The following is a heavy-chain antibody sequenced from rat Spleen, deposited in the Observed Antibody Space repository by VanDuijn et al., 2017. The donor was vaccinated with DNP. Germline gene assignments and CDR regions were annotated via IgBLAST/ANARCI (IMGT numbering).Heavy chain of an antibody. J-gene: IGHJ2*01. CDR3: VRWYNSGYYFDY. CDR2: IRYDGGTT. Sequence: EVQLVESGGGLVQPGRSLKLSCEASGFSFSDYYMAWVRQAPTKGLEWVAYIRYDGGTTYYGDSMKGRFTLSRDNAKSTLYLQMNSLRSADRATYYCVRWYNSGYYFDYWGQGVMVTVSS. D-gene: IGHD4-3*01. CDR1: GFSFSDYY. V-gene: IGHV5-22*01.